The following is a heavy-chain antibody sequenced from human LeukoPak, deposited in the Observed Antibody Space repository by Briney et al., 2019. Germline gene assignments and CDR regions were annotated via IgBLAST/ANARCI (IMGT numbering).Heavy chain of an antibody. CDR2: INPNSGAT. Sequence: ASVKVSCKASGYTFSGFYIHWVRQAPGQGLEWMGWINPNSGATNYAQKFQGRVAMTRDTSISTAYMELSRLTSDDTAVYYCARGPIAAAATIDYWGQGTLVTVSS. J-gene: IGHJ4*02. V-gene: IGHV1-2*02. CDR3: ARGPIAAAATIDY. D-gene: IGHD6-13*01. CDR1: GYTFSGFY.